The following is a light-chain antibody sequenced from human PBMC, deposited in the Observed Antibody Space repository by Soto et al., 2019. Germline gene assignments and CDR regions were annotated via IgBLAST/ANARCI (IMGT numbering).Light chain of an antibody. CDR1: QSLLHSDGKTY. V-gene: IGKV2-29*03. CDR3: MQAIDIPWT. Sequence: ILMTQTPLSVSVIPEQTASISCKSSQSLLHSDGKTYFYWYVQKAGQAPQPLIYEVSNRFSGVPERFSGSGSRTDFTLKISRVEADDVGIYYCMQAIDIPWTFGQGTKVAIK. J-gene: IGKJ1*01. CDR2: EVS.